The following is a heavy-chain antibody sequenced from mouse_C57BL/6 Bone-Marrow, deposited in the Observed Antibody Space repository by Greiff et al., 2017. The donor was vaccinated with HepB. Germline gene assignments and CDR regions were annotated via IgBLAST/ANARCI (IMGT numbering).Heavy chain of an antibody. J-gene: IGHJ3*01. D-gene: IGHD1-1*01. CDR1: GFTFSDYY. CDR2: SNYDGSST. CDR3: ARADYYGSSWAY. V-gene: IGHV5-16*01. Sequence: EVHLVESEGGLVQPGSSMKLSCTASGFTFSDYYMAWVRQVPEKGLEWVANSNYDGSSTYYLDPLKSRFIISRDNAKNILYLQMSSLKSEDTATYYCARADYYGSSWAYWGQGTLVTVSA.